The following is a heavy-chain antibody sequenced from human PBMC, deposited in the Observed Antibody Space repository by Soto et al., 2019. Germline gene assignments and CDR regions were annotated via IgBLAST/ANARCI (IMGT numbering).Heavy chain of an antibody. CDR2: IYPGDSDT. Sequence: GESLKISCKGSGYSFISYWIGWVRQMPGKGLEWMGIIYPGDSDTRYSPSFQGQVTISADKSISTAYLQWSSLKASDTAMYYCARVSSSSWPYYYYYYGLDVWGQGTTVTVSS. J-gene: IGHJ6*02. D-gene: IGHD6-13*01. CDR1: GYSFISYW. CDR3: ARVSSSSWPYYYYYYGLDV. V-gene: IGHV5-51*01.